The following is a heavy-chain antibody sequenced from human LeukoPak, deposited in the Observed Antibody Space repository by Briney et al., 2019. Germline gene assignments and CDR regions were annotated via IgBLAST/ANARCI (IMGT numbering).Heavy chain of an antibody. D-gene: IGHD2/OR15-2a*01. J-gene: IGHJ4*02. CDR2: ISGSGANT. CDR1: GFTFSSYA. Sequence: GGSLRLSCAASGFTFSSYAMTWVRQAPGKGLEWVSTISGSGANTYYADSVKGRFTISRDNSKNTPSLQMNSLRVEDTALYYCAKYSDSTGAHYFDYWDQGTLVAVSS. CDR3: AKYSDSTGAHYFDY. V-gene: IGHV3-23*01.